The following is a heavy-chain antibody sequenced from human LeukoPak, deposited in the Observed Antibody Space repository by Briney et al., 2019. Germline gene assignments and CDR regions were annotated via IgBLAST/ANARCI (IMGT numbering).Heavy chain of an antibody. D-gene: IGHD2-8*02. CDR1: GGSISSDY. J-gene: IGHJ3*02. CDR2: IYNTGTT. Sequence: SETLSLTCTVSGGSISSDYWSWIRQPAGKGLEWIGRIYNTGTTNYNSSLKSRVTMSVDTSTNQFSLRLTSVTAADTAVYYCARRGTGGRSFDIWGQGTMVTVSS. V-gene: IGHV4-4*07. CDR3: ARRGTGGRSFDI.